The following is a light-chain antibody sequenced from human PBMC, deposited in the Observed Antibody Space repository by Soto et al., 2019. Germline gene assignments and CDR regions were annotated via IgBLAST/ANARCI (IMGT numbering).Light chain of an antibody. V-gene: IGKV3-20*01. J-gene: IGKJ1*01. CDR2: GAS. CDR3: QPYGSGPT. Sequence: GVKHSPATLGFAPGERGTLSCRASQSVSSYLAWYQQKPGQAPRLLIDGASSRATGVPDRFSGSGSGTDFTLTVSRLEPEDFPVYYCQPYGSGPTFGQGTKVDIK. CDR1: QSVSSY.